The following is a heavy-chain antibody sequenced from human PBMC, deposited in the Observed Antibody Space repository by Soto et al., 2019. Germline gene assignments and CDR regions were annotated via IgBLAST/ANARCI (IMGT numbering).Heavy chain of an antibody. CDR2: IYYSGST. CDR3: ARTRPTPYYYDSSGYPSSLYYFDY. CDR1: GGSISSYY. J-gene: IGHJ4*02. D-gene: IGHD3-22*01. Sequence: SETLSLTCTASGGSISSYYWSWIRQPPGKGLEWIGYIYYSGSTNYNPSLKSRVTISVDTSKNQFSLKLSSVTAADTAVYYCARTRPTPYYYDSSGYPSSLYYFDYWGQGTLVTVSS. V-gene: IGHV4-59*01.